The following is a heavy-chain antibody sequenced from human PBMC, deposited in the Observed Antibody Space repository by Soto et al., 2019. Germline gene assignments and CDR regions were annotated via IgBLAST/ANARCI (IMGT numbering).Heavy chain of an antibody. Sequence: GESLKISCKGSGYSFTSFRISWVRQMPGKGLEWMGRIDPSDSYTNYSPSFQGHVSISADQSISTAYLQWSSLKASDTAMYYCAGRLANGPDFWGQGTLVTVSS. D-gene: IGHD2-8*01. CDR3: AGRLANGPDF. V-gene: IGHV5-10-1*01. CDR1: GYSFTSFR. CDR2: IDPSDSYT. J-gene: IGHJ4*02.